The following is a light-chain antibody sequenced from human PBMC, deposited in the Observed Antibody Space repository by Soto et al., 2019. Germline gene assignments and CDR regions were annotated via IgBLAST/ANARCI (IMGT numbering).Light chain of an antibody. CDR3: QQLKTYPYT. CDR2: SAS. J-gene: IGKJ2*01. Sequence: IQLTQSPSSLSASVGDRVTLTCRASQDINKFLAWFQQAPGKAPKLLVYSASTLHSGVPSRLSRNGIGTDFALTISSLQPEDFATYYCQQLKTYPYTFGQGTRLDIK. V-gene: IGKV1-9*01. CDR1: QDINKF.